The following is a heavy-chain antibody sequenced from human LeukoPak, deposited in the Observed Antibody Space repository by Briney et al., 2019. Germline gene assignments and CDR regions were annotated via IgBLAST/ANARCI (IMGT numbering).Heavy chain of an antibody. J-gene: IGHJ4*02. CDR2: ISHSGST. V-gene: IGHV4-38-2*01. CDR3: ARGEVGEFDY. Sequence: SETLSLTCAVSGYSICLGYYWNWIRQFPGKGLEWIGSISHSGSTSYNPSLKRRITISLETSKNQFSLRLISVTAADSALYYCARGEVGEFDYWGQGRLVIVSS. D-gene: IGHD3-10*01. CDR1: GYSICLGYY.